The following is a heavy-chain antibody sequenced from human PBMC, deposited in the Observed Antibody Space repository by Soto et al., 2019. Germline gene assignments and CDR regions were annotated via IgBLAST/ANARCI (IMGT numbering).Heavy chain of an antibody. CDR3: ARDGDVTSTRPRVAFDI. J-gene: IGHJ3*02. CDR2: IVPLFGTT. Sequence: QVQLVQSGAEVKKPGSSVKVSCKASGGTFSSYTFSWVRQAPGQGLEWMGGIVPLFGTTNDAKILQGRVTISADESTSTVYMELSSLRSEDSAMYYCARDGDVTSTRPRVAFDIWGQGTVITVSS. D-gene: IGHD6-6*01. V-gene: IGHV1-69*01. CDR1: GGTFSSYT.